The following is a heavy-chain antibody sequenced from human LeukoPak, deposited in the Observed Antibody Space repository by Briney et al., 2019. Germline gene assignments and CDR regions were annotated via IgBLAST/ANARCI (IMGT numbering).Heavy chain of an antibody. J-gene: IGHJ4*02. CDR1: GFTFSNYA. Sequence: GGSLRLSCAGSGFTFSNYAMSWVRQAPGKGLEWVAGISDSGGSTNYADSVKGRFTISSDNPKNTLYLQMNSLRAEDTAVYFCARRGVVIRVILVGFHKEAFYFDSWGQGALVTVSS. CDR2: ISDSGGST. D-gene: IGHD3-22*01. CDR3: ARRGVVIRVILVGFHKEAFYFDS. V-gene: IGHV3-23*01.